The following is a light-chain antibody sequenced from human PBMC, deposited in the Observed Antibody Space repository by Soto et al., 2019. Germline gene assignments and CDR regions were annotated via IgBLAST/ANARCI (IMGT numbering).Light chain of an antibody. CDR2: GAS. CDR3: QQYHNWLIT. J-gene: IGKJ5*01. CDR1: QSVSGN. V-gene: IGKV3-15*01. Sequence: EIVMTQSPATLSVSPGERATLSCRASQSVSGNLAWYQQKPGQAPSLLIYGASTRATGLPARFSGSGSGTEFTLTISSLQSEDFAVYYCQQYHNWLITFGQGTRLEIK.